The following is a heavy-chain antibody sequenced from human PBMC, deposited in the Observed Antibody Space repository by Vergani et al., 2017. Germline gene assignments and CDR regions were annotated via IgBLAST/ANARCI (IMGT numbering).Heavy chain of an antibody. CDR2: INSDGSST. J-gene: IGHJ6*03. V-gene: IGHV3-74*01. D-gene: IGHD3-3*01. CDR1: GFTFSSYW. Sequence: EVQLVESGGGLVQPGGSLRLSCAASGFTFSSYWMHWVRQAPGKGLLWVSRINSDGSSTSYADSVKGRLTISRDNAKNTLYLQMNSLRAEDTAVYYCARGPQGGIRFLEWSNSYYYMDGGGKGTTVTVSS. CDR3: ARGPQGGIRFLEWSNSYYYMDG.